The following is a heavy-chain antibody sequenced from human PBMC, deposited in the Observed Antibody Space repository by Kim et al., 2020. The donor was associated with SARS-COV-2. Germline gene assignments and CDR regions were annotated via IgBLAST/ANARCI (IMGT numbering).Heavy chain of an antibody. CDR3: ARDILAGTEAPDAFDI. D-gene: IGHD6-19*01. Sequence: CVKDRYTLPRDKSKVTLYLQMNSLRAEDTAVYYCARDILAGTEAPDAFDIWGQGTMVTVSS. V-gene: IGHV3-30*07. J-gene: IGHJ3*02.